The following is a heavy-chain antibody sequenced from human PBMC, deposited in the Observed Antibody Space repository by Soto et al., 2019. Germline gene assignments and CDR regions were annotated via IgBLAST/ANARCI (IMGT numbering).Heavy chain of an antibody. CDR2: ISGSGGST. Sequence: GGSLRLSCAASGFTFSSYAMRWVRQAPGKGLEWVSTISGSGGSTYYADSVKGRFTISRDNSKNTLYLQMNSLRAEDTAVYYCARRGSGNYYDYWGKGTLVTVSS. J-gene: IGHJ4*02. V-gene: IGHV3-23*01. CDR3: ARRGSGNYYDY. D-gene: IGHD1-26*01. CDR1: GFTFSSYA.